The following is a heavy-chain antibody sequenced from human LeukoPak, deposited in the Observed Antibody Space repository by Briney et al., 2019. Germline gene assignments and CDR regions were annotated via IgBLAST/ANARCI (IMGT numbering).Heavy chain of an antibody. CDR2: IYYSGST. CDR3: ARGASSSHKQYYYYYMDV. J-gene: IGHJ6*03. CDR1: GGSISSGGYY. V-gene: IGHV4-31*03. Sequence: PSQTLSLTCTVSGGSISSGGYYWSWIRQHPGKGLEWIGYIYYSGSTYYNPSLKSRVTISVDTSKNQFSLKLSSVTAADTPVYYCARGASSSHKQYYYYYMDVWGKGTTVTVSS. D-gene: IGHD6-6*01.